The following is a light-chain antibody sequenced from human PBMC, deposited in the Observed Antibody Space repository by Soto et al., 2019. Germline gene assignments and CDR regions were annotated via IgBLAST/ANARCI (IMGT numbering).Light chain of an antibody. CDR1: QSISDK. Sequence: EIVMTQSPVTLSVSPGEGVTLSCRASQSISDKSAWYQQKPGQAPRLLMFGASTRATGIPARFSGSGSGTDFTLAITGLQSEDFAVYYCQQYKSWPYTLGQGTKVDIK. CDR3: QQYKSWPYT. J-gene: IGKJ2*01. CDR2: GAS. V-gene: IGKV3-15*01.